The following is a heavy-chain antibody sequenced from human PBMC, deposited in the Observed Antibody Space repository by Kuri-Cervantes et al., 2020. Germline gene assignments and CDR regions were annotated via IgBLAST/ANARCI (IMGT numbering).Heavy chain of an antibody. CDR1: GGSVSTVNYY. CDR3: ASIVVATGAIYYFDY. CDR2: IYYTGST. J-gene: IGHJ4*01. V-gene: IGHV4-39*07. D-gene: IGHD2-2*01. Sequence: SETLSLTCTVSGGSVSTVNYYWTWIRQPPGKGLEWIGSIYYTGSTYYNPSLKSRVTISVDKSKSQFSLKLTSVTAADTAVYYCASIVVATGAIYYFDYWGHGALVTVSS.